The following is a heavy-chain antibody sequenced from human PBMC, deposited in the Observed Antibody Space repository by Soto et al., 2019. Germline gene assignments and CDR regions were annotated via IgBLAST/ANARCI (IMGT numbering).Heavy chain of an antibody. Sequence: QVQLVQSGAEVKKPGSSVKVSCKASGGTFNNYAVTWVRQAPGQGLAWMGGIIPSSGKPNYAQRLQDRVTITADESRSIVYMKLSSLRSEDTALYYCASSYGTSWYGDYWGQGTLVTVSS. CDR2: IIPSSGKP. J-gene: IGHJ4*02. CDR1: GGTFNNYA. V-gene: IGHV1-69*01. D-gene: IGHD6-13*01. CDR3: ASSYGTSWYGDY.